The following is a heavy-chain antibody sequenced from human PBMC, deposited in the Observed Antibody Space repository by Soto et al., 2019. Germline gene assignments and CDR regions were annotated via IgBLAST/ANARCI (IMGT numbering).Heavy chain of an antibody. CDR3: AGRLLWFGDLLVYYYGMDV. CDR1: GGSFSGYY. V-gene: IGHV4-34*01. D-gene: IGHD3-10*01. J-gene: IGHJ6*02. CDR2: INHSGST. Sequence: TSETLSLTCAVYGGSFSGYYWSWIRQPPGKGLEWIGEINHSGSTNYNPSLKSRVTISVDTSKNQFSLKLSSVTAADTAVYYCAGRLLWFGDLLVYYYGMDVWGQGTTVTVSS.